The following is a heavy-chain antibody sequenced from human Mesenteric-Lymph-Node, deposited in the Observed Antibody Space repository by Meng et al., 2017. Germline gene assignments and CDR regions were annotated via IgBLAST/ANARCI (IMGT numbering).Heavy chain of an antibody. CDR3: ASFPPPGKQWLVTDY. Sequence: SETLAFNYAVLVGCMSSSNWWCWVRPPPGKWLAWIGVIYHSGSTNNNPSLKSRVTISVDKSKNQFPLKLSSVTAADTAVYYCASFPPPGKQWLVTDYWGQGTLVTVSS. D-gene: IGHD6-19*01. CDR1: VGCMSSSNW. CDR2: IYHSGST. J-gene: IGHJ4*02. V-gene: IGHV4-4*02.